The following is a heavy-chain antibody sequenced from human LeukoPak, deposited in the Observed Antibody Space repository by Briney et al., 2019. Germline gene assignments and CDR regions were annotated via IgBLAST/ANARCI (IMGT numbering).Heavy chain of an antibody. J-gene: IGHJ6*03. Sequence: SETLSLTCAVYGGSFSGYYWNWIRQPPGKGLEWIGEINHSGSTNYNPSLNSRVTISVDTSKNQFSLKLSSVTAADTAVYYCARAPVSGRTYYYYMDVWGEGTTVTISS. CDR3: ARAPVSGRTYYYYMDV. D-gene: IGHD1-26*01. V-gene: IGHV4-34*01. CDR1: GGSFSGYY. CDR2: INHSGST.